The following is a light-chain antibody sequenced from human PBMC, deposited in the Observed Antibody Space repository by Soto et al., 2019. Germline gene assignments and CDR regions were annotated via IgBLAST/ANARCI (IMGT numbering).Light chain of an antibody. CDR1: QSVSNDF. J-gene: IGKJ1*01. V-gene: IGKV3-20*01. CDR3: QQYGSTSPRT. Sequence: EIVLTQSPGILSLSPGERATLSCRASQSVSNDFLAWYQQKPGQPPRLLIYGASTRATNVPDRFRSSGSGADFTLSISRLEHEDFAVYYCQQYGSTSPRTFGQGTKVEIK. CDR2: GAS.